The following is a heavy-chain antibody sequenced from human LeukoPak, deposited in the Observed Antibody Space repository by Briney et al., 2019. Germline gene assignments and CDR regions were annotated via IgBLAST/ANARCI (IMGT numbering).Heavy chain of an antibody. Sequence: ASVKVSCKASGYTFTGYYMHWVRQAPGQGLEWMGWINPNSGGTNYAQKFQGRVTMTRNTSISTAYMELSSLRSEDTAVYYCARSSVVPASYYYMDVWGKGTTVTISS. CDR2: INPNSGGT. V-gene: IGHV1-2*02. CDR1: GYTFTGYY. D-gene: IGHD2-2*01. CDR3: ARSSVVPASYYYMDV. J-gene: IGHJ6*03.